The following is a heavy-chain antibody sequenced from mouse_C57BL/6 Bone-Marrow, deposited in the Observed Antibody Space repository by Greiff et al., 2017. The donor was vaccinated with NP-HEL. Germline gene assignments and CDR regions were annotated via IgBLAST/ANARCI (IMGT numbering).Heavy chain of an antibody. V-gene: IGHV5-6*01. D-gene: IGHD2-3*01. CDR3: ARHRWLLLFFDY. CDR2: ISSGGSYT. CDR1: GFTFSSYG. J-gene: IGHJ2*01. Sequence: HLVEAGGDLVKPGGSLKLSCAASGFTFSSYGMSWVRQTPDKRLEWVATISSGGSYTYYPDSVKGRFTISRDNAKNTLYLQMSSLKSEDTAMYYCARHRWLLLFFDYWGQGTTLTVSS.